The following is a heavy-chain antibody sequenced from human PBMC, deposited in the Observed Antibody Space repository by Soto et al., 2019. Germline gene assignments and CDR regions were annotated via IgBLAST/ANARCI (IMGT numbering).Heavy chain of an antibody. CDR2: IYYSGST. CDR1: GGSISSYY. CDR3: ARDRAYGMDV. J-gene: IGHJ6*02. V-gene: IGHV4-59*01. Sequence: KPSETLSLTCTVSGGSISSYYWSWIRQPPGKGLEWIGYIYYSGSTNYNPSLKSRVTISVDTSKNQFSLKLSSVTAADTAVYYCARDRAYGMDVWGQGTTVTVSS.